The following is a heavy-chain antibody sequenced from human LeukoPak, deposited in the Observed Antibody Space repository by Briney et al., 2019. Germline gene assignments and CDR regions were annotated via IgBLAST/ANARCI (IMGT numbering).Heavy chain of an antibody. Sequence: GGSLTLSCAASGFTFSDYILDWVRQAPGKGLEWVGRIRRGANSYTTEYAASVKGRFIISRDDSRNSLYLHMNSLKTEDTAVCYCCRDGGEGGNSAFDIWGQGTMVTVSS. J-gene: IGHJ3*02. CDR1: GFTFSDYI. D-gene: IGHD3-16*01. CDR3: CRDGGEGGNSAFDI. CDR2: IRRGANSYTT. V-gene: IGHV3-72*01.